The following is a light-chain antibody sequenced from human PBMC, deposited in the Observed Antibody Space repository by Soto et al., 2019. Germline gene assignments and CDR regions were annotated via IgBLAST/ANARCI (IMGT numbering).Light chain of an antibody. CDR2: DVT. CDR3: NSYTSSSTNV. CDR1: SSDVGGFNY. J-gene: IGLJ1*01. Sequence: QSVLTQPASVSGSPGQSITISCTGTSSDVGGFNYVYWYQQHPGKAPKLMIYDVTNRPSGVSYRFSGSKSGNTASLTISGLQAEDEADYYCNSYTSSSTNVFGTGTKLTVL. V-gene: IGLV2-14*03.